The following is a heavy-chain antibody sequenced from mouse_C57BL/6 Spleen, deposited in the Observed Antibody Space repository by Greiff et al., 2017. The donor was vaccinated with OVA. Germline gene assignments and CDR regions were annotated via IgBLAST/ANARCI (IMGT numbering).Heavy chain of an antibody. CDR3: AKELSFDF. CDR1: GYTFTSYG. Sequence: QVQLQQPGAELVKPGASVKLSCKASGYTFTSYGMHWVKQRPGQGLEWIGMIHPNSGSTYYHEKFKSKATLTVDNSSSTAYMQLSSLTSEDSAVYYCAKELSFDFWGQGTTLTVSS. J-gene: IGHJ2*01. D-gene: IGHD1-1*01. V-gene: IGHV1-64*01. CDR2: IHPNSGST.